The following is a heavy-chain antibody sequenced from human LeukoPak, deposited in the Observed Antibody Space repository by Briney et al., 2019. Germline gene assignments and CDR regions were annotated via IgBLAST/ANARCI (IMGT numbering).Heavy chain of an antibody. CDR1: GYTFTSYY. V-gene: IGHV1-46*01. Sequence: ASVKVSCKASGYTFTSYYMHWVRQAPGQGLEWMGIINPSGGSTSYAQKFQGRVTMTRDTSTSTVYMELSSLRSEDAAVYYCARDLVTMVRGVIINYGMDVWGQGTTDTVSS. CDR3: ARDLVTMVRGVIINYGMDV. J-gene: IGHJ6*02. D-gene: IGHD3-10*01. CDR2: INPSGGST.